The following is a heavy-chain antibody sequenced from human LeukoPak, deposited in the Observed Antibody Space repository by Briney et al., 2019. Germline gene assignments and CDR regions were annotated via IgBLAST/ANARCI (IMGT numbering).Heavy chain of an antibody. D-gene: IGHD3-9*01. Sequence: GGSLRLSCAASGFTFSSYGMHWVRQAPGKGLEWVAFIRYDGSNKYYADSVKGRFTISRDNSKNTLYLQMNSLRAEDTAVYYCAKAPYYDILTGLDYWGQGTLATVSS. CDR1: GFTFSSYG. J-gene: IGHJ4*02. V-gene: IGHV3-30*02. CDR3: AKAPYYDILTGLDY. CDR2: IRYDGSNK.